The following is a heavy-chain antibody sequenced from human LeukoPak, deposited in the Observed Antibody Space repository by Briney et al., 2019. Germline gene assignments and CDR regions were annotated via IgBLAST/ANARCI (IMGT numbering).Heavy chain of an antibody. V-gene: IGHV3-9*01. D-gene: IGHD6-19*01. CDR1: GFTFDDYA. Sequence: GGSLRLSCAASGFTFDDYAMHWVRQAPGKGLEWVSGISWNSGSIGYADSVKGRFTISRDNSKNTLYLQMNSLRAEDTAVYYCARALAVADDYWGQGTLVTVSS. J-gene: IGHJ4*02. CDR2: ISWNSGSI. CDR3: ARALAVADDY.